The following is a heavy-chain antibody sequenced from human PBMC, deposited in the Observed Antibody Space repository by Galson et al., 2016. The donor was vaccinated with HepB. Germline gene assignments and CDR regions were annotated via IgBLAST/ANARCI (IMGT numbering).Heavy chain of an antibody. V-gene: IGHV3-33*01. Sequence: SLRLSCAASGFKFSTYGMHWVRQAPGKGLEWVAVIWYDGGTKYYADSVKGRFTIARDDSRNSVDLQMNTLKTEDTAVYYCARMANGADSDWGQGTLVTVSS. CDR1: GFKFSTYG. J-gene: IGHJ4*02. CDR3: ARMANGADSD. D-gene: IGHD2-8*01. CDR2: IWYDGGTK.